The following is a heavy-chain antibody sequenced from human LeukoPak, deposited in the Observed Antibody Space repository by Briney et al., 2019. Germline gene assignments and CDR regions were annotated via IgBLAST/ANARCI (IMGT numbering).Heavy chain of an antibody. J-gene: IGHJ6*03. V-gene: IGHV1-2*02. D-gene: IGHD2-2*01. CDR1: GYTFTGYY. Sequence: ASVKVSCKASGYTFTGYYMHWVRQAPGQGLEWMGWINPNSGGTNYAQKFQGRVTMTRVTSISTAYMELSRLRSDDTAVYYCARGADGGYCSSTSCFYYYMDVWGKGTTVTVSS. CDR3: ARGADGGYCSSTSCFYYYMDV. CDR2: INPNSGGT.